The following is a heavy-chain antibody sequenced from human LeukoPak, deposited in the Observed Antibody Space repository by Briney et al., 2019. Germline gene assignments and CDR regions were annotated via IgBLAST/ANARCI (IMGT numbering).Heavy chain of an antibody. V-gene: IGHV1-2*02. D-gene: IGHD4-23*01. CDR2: INPNSGGT. J-gene: IGHJ4*02. Sequence: ASVKVSCKASGYTFTGYYMHWVRQAPGQGLEWMGWINPNSGGTNYAQKFQGRVTMTRDTSISTAYMELSRLRSDDTAVYYCARDIDAGSGNPFDYWGQGTLVTVSS. CDR1: GYTFTGYY. CDR3: ARDIDAGSGNPFDY.